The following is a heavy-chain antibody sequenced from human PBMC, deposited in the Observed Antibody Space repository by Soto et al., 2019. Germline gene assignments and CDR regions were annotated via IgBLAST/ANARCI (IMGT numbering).Heavy chain of an antibody. CDR1: GFTFSSYA. CDR2: ISYDGSNK. J-gene: IGHJ4*02. Sequence: GGSLRLSCAASGFTFSSYAMNWVRQAPGKGLEWVAVISYDGSNKYYADSVKGRFTITRDNSKNTLYLQMNSLRAEDTAVYYCARDPKAITMVRGVIMYFDYWGQGTLVTVSS. CDR3: ARDPKAITMVRGVIMYFDY. V-gene: IGHV3-30-3*01. D-gene: IGHD3-10*01.